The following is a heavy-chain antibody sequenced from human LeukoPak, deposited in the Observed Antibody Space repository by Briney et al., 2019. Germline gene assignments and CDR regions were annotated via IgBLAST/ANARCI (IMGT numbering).Heavy chain of an antibody. CDR3: ARGIPDYYDSSGLGY. CDR1: GGSFSGYY. V-gene: IGHV4-34*01. Sequence: SETLSLTCAVYGGSFSGYYWSWIRRPPGKGLEWIGEINHSGSTKYNPSLKSRVTISVDTSKDQLSLKLSSVTAADTAVYYCARGIPDYYDSSGLGYWGQGNLVTVSS. CDR2: INHSGST. D-gene: IGHD3-22*01. J-gene: IGHJ4*02.